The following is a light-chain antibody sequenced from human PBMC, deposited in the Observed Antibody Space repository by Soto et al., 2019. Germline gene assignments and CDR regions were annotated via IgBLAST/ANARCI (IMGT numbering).Light chain of an antibody. J-gene: IGKJ1*01. Sequence: IHMTQSPSTLSGSVGYRVSITCLASQTSSSWLAWYQQKPGKAPKLLIYKASTLKSGVPSRFSGSGSRTEFTLTISSLQPDDFATYYCQHYNSYSEAFGQGTKVDIK. CDR2: KAS. CDR1: QTSSSW. V-gene: IGKV1-5*03. CDR3: QHYNSYSEA.